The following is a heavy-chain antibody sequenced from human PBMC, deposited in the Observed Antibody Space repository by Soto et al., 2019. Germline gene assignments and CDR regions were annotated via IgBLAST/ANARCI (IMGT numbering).Heavy chain of an antibody. CDR1: GFTFSSYA. Sequence: GGSLRLSCAASGFTFSSYAMSWVRQAPGKGLEWVSAISGSGGSTYYADSVKGRFTISRDNSKNRLYLQMNSLRAEDTAVYYCAKPSKPSGRFGVVITESDFDYWGQGTLVTVSS. CDR3: AKPSKPSGRFGVVITESDFDY. CDR2: ISGSGGST. V-gene: IGHV3-23*01. D-gene: IGHD3-3*01. J-gene: IGHJ4*02.